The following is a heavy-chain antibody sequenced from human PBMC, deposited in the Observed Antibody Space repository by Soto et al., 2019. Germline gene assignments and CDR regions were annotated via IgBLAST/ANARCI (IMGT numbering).Heavy chain of an antibody. CDR1: GFTFDDDT. Sequence: GSLRLSFAASGFTFDDDTMHWVRQAPGKGLEWVSLISWDGGSTYYADSVKGRFTISRDNSKNSLYLQMNSLRTEDTALYYCAKDMRRYYYYGMDVWGQGTTVTVSS. CDR2: ISWDGGST. V-gene: IGHV3-43*01. J-gene: IGHJ6*02. CDR3: AKDMRRYYYYGMDV.